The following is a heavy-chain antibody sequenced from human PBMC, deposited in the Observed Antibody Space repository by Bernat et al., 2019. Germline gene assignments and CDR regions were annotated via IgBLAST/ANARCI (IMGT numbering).Heavy chain of an antibody. V-gene: IGHV4-59*01. CDR2: IYYSGST. CDR3: ARDLGSGGGLDY. D-gene: IGHD2-15*01. CDR1: GGSISSYY. J-gene: IGHJ4*02. Sequence: QVQLQESGPGLVKPSETLSLTCTVSGGSISSYYWSWIQQPPGKGLEWIGYIYYSGSTKYNPSLKSRVTMSVDTSKDQLSLKLSSVTAADTAVYYCARDLGSGGGLDYWGQGTLVTVSS.